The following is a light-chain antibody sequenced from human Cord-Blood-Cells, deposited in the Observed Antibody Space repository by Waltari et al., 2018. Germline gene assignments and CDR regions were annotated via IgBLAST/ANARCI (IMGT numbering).Light chain of an antibody. CDR1: QGISSY. V-gene: IGKV1-8*01. CDR2: AAS. CDR3: QQYYSYPLT. J-gene: IGKJ4*01. Sequence: AIRMTQSPSPFSVSTGDRVTITCRASQGISSYLAWYQQKPGKAPKLLIYAASTLQSGVPSRFSGSGSGTDFTLTISCLQSEDFATYYCQQYYSYPLTFGGGTKVEIK.